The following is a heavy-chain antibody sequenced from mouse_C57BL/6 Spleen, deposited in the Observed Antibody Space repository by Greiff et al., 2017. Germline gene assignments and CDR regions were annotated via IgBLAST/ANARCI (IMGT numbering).Heavy chain of an antibody. CDR1: SYTFTSYT. CDR3: ARKVAAQATFDY. V-gene: IGHV1-4*01. Sequence: VQLQQSGAELARPGASVKMSCKASSYTFTSYTMHWVKQRPGQGLEWIGYINPSSGYTKYNQKFKDKATLTADKSSSTAYMQLSSLTSEDSAVYYCARKVAAQATFDYWGQGTTLTVSS. J-gene: IGHJ2*01. D-gene: IGHD3-2*02. CDR2: INPSSGYT.